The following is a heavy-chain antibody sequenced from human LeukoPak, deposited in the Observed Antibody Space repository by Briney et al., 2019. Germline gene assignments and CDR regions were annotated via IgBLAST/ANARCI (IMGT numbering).Heavy chain of an antibody. CDR2: ISAYNGNT. V-gene: IGHV1-18*01. CDR3: ARSLRPHYDSSGYGGY. J-gene: IGHJ4*02. D-gene: IGHD3-22*01. CDR1: GYAFTSYG. Sequence: ASVKVSCKASGYAFTSYGISWVRQAPGQGLEWSGWISAYNGNTIYAQKLQGRVTMPTNTSTSTAYMDLRSLRSDATAVYYCARSLRPHYDSSGYGGYWGQGTLVTVSS.